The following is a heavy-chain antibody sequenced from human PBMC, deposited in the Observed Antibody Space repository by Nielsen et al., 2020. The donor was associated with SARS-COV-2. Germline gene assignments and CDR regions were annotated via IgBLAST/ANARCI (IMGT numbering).Heavy chain of an antibody. CDR3: TTARYGVDFDY. D-gene: IGHD4-17*01. CDR1: GFTFSNAW. CDR2: IKSKTDGGTT. J-gene: IGHJ4*02. V-gene: IGHV3-15*01. Sequence: GESLKISCAASGFTFSNAWMSWVRQAPGKGLEWVGRIKSKTDGGTTDYAAPVKGRFTISRDDSKNTLYLQMNSLKTEDTAVYYCTTARYGVDFDYWGQGTLVTVSS.